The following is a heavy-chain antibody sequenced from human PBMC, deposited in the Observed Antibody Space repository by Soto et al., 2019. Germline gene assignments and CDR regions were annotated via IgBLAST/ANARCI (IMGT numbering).Heavy chain of an antibody. Sequence: PGGSLRLSCAASGFTFSSYAMSWVRQAPGKGLEWVSAISGSGGSTYYADSVKGRFTISRDNSKNTLYLQMNSLRAEDAAVYYCAKYSASGSPIRNFDYWGQGTLVTVSS. CDR2: ISGSGGST. CDR3: AKYSASGSPIRNFDY. J-gene: IGHJ4*02. CDR1: GFTFSSYA. D-gene: IGHD3-10*01. V-gene: IGHV3-23*01.